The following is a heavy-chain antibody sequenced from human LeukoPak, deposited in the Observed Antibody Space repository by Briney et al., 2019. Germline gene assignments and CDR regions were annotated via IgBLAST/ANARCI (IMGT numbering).Heavy chain of an antibody. D-gene: IGHD3-3*01. V-gene: IGHV1-24*01. CDR3: VRLNSTIFGVVTGFDY. CDR1: GYTLTELS. CDR2: FDPEDGET. J-gene: IGHJ4*02. Sequence: ASVKVSCKVSGYTLTELSMHWVRQAPGKGLEWMGGFDPEDGETIYAQKFQGRVTMTEDTSTDTAYMELSSLRSEDTAVYYCVRLNSTIFGVVTGFDYWGQGTLVTVSS.